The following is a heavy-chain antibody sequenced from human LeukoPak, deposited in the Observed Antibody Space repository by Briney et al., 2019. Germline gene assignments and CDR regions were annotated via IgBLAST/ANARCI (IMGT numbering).Heavy chain of an antibody. V-gene: IGHV3-30-3*01. CDR1: GFTFRNYA. CDR3: AKDNIAVTGTIYFDY. J-gene: IGHJ4*02. D-gene: IGHD6-19*01. Sequence: PGGSLRLSCAASGFTFRNYAMHWVRQTPGKGLEWVTVISHDESNEYYADSVKGRFTISRDNSKNTLYLQMNSLRAEDTAVYYCAKDNIAVTGTIYFDYWGQGTLVTVSS. CDR2: ISHDESNE.